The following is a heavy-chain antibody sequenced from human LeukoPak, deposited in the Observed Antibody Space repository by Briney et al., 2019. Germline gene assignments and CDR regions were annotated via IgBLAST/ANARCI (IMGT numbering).Heavy chain of an antibody. J-gene: IGHJ6*02. D-gene: IGHD1-26*01. V-gene: IGHV4-4*07. CDR3: ARDRKHSGYYYGMDV. Sequence: SETLSLTCTVSGGSISSYYWGWIRQPAGKGLEWIGRIYTSGSTNYNPSLKSRVTMSVDTSKNQFSLKLSSVTAADTAVYYCARDRKHSGYYYGMDVWGQGTTVTVSS. CDR1: GGSISSYY. CDR2: IYTSGST.